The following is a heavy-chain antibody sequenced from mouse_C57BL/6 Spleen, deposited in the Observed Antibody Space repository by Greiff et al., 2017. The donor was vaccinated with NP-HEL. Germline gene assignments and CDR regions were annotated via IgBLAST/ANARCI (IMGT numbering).Heavy chain of an antibody. CDR1: GYAFSSYW. Sequence: QVQLKQSGAELVKPGASVKISCKASGYAFSSYWMNWVKQRPGKVLEWIGQIYPGDGDTNYNGKFKGKATLTADKSSSTAYMQLSSLTSEDSAVYFCARGHYGNYVAYWGQGTLVTVSA. CDR3: ARGHYGNYVAY. CDR2: IYPGDGDT. D-gene: IGHD2-1*01. J-gene: IGHJ3*01. V-gene: IGHV1-80*01.